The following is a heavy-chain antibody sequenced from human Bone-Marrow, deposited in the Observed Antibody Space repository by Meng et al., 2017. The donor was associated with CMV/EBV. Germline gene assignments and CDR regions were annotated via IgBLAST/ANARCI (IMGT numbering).Heavy chain of an antibody. Sequence: ASVKVSCKASGYTFTGYYMHWVRQAPGQGLEWMGWINPNSGGTNYAQKFQGRVTMTRDTSISTAYMELSRLRSDDTAVYYCARGSGGMGYCSSTSCYPHWGQGTRVTVSS. V-gene: IGHV1-2*02. CDR2: INPNSGGT. CDR3: ARGSGGMGYCSSTSCYPH. CDR1: GYTFTGYY. D-gene: IGHD2-2*01. J-gene: IGHJ4*02.